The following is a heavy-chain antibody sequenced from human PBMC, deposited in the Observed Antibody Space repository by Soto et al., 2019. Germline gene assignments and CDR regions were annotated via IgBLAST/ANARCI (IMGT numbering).Heavy chain of an antibody. CDR1: GFTFSAYY. V-gene: IGHV1-2*02. CDR3: ARSLLDEYSSSWRSAYYGMDV. CDR2: INPNGGGT. J-gene: IGHJ6*02. Sequence: QVQLVQSGAEVKKPGASVKVSCKASGFTFSAYYIYWVRQAPGQGLEWIGWINPNGGGTNNAQKFQGRVTMTRDTATSAVYMELGALISDDTAVYFCARSLLDEYSSSWRSAYYGMDVWGQGTTVTVSS. D-gene: IGHD2-2*01.